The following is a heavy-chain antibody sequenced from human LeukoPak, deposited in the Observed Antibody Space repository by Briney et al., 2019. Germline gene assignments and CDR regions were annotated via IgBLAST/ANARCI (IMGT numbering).Heavy chain of an antibody. J-gene: IGHJ2*01. D-gene: IGHD2-2*02. CDR3: ARPNCSSTSCYTDWYFDL. CDR1: GFTFSSYS. V-gene: IGHV3-21*01. Sequence: PGGSLRLSCAASGFTFSSYSMNWVRQAPGKGLEWVSSISSSSSYIYYADSVKGRFTISRDNAKNSLYLQMNSLRAEDTAVYYCARPNCSSTSCYTDWYFDLWGRGTLVTVSS. CDR2: ISSSSSYI.